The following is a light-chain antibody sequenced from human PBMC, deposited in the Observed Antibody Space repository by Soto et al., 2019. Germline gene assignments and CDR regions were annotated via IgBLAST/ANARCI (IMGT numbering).Light chain of an antibody. V-gene: IGKV3-20*01. CDR3: QHFDDSLT. CDR1: QSVDRTT. CDR2: GAS. Sequence: EIVLTQSPGTLSLSPGERATLFCRASQSVDRTTLAWYQQKPGQAPRLLISGASYRATGIPGRFSGSGSGTDFILTISRLEPEDFAVYYCQHFDDSLTFGGGTRVEIK. J-gene: IGKJ4*01.